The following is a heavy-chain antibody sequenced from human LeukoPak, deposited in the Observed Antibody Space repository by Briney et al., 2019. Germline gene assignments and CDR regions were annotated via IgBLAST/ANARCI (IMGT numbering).Heavy chain of an antibody. Sequence: ASVKVSCKASGYTFTSYGISWVRQAPGQGLEWMGWISAYNGNTNYAQKLQGRVTMTTDTSTSTAYMELRSLRSDDTAVYYCARTRITMVRGVIIGAFDIWGQGTMVSVSS. CDR2: ISAYNGNT. J-gene: IGHJ3*02. CDR1: GYTFTSYG. CDR3: ARTRITMVRGVIIGAFDI. D-gene: IGHD3-10*01. V-gene: IGHV1-18*01.